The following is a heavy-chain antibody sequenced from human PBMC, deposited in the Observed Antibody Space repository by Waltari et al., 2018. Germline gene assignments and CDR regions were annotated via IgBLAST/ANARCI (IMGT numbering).Heavy chain of an antibody. J-gene: IGHJ6*02. Sequence: EVQLVESGGGLVQPGGSLRLSCAASGFTFSSYSMNWVRQAPGKGLEWVSYISSSSSTIYYADSGKGRFTISRDNAKNSLYLQMNSRRAEDTAVYYCARDQRSSSWYYYYGMDVWGQGTTVTVSS. D-gene: IGHD6-13*01. CDR3: ARDQRSSSWYYYYGMDV. CDR2: ISSSSSTI. CDR1: GFTFSSYS. V-gene: IGHV3-48*01.